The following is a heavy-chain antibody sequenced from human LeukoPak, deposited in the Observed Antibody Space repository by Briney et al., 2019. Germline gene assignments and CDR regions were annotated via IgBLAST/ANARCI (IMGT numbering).Heavy chain of an antibody. D-gene: IGHD2-2*01. V-gene: IGHV3-23*01. Sequence: GGSLRLSCAASGFTFSSYAMSWVRQAPGEGLEWVSAISGSGGSTYYADSVKGRFTISRDNSKNTLYLQMNSLRAEDTAVYYCAKVPVVPAAPRVYYFDYWGQGTLVTVSS. CDR3: AKVPVVPAAPRVYYFDY. CDR2: ISGSGGST. J-gene: IGHJ4*02. CDR1: GFTFSSYA.